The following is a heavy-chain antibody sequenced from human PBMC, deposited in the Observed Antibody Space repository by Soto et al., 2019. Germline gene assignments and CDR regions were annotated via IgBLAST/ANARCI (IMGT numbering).Heavy chain of an antibody. CDR2: IIGDGNGA. CDR1: GFTFSRSW. J-gene: IGHJ4*02. V-gene: IGHV3-74*01. CDR3: ATVAVASRGIDS. Sequence: GGSLRLSCVGSGFTFSRSWMHWVRQAPGKGLVWLSRIIGDGNGADYADSVKGRFTISRDNAKNTVYLQVNSLRAEDTAVYYCATVAVASRGIDSWGQGTLVTVSS. D-gene: IGHD6-19*01.